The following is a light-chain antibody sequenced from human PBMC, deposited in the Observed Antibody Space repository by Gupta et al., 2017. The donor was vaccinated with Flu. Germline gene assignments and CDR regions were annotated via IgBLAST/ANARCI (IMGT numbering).Light chain of an antibody. CDR3: QQYKSDPWT. J-gene: IGKJ1*01. V-gene: IGKV1-5*03. CDR1: GSISSW. Sequence: GDRVTITCRASGSISSWLAWFQKKPGKAPEPLIYKASTLESGVPSRFSGSGSGTEFSLTISSLQPDDLGTYFCQQYKSDPWTFGQGTKVEIK. CDR2: KAS.